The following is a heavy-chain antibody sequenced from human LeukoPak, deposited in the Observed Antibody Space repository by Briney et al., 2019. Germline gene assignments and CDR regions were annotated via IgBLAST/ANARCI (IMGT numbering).Heavy chain of an antibody. CDR2: ISYDGSNK. Sequence: GGSLRLSCAASGFTSSSYAMHWVRQAPGKGLEWVAVISYDGSNKYYADSVKGRFTISRDNSKNTLYLQMNSLRAEDTAVYYCAREPYYYGSGRTKNYFDYWGQGTLVTVSS. D-gene: IGHD3-10*01. CDR3: AREPYYYGSGRTKNYFDY. V-gene: IGHV3-30*04. J-gene: IGHJ4*02. CDR1: GFTSSSYA.